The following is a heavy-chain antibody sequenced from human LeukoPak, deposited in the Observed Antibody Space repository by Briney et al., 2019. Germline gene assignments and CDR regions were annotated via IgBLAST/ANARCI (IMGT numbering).Heavy chain of an antibody. Sequence: RSSETLSLTCTVSGGSISSYYWSWIRQPPGKGLEWIGYNYYSGSTNYNPSLKSRVTISVDTSKNQFSLKLSSVAAADTAVYYCARSVKRGSGSYYYYYMDVWGKGTTVTISS. V-gene: IGHV4-59*08. J-gene: IGHJ6*03. CDR2: NYYSGST. CDR1: GGSISSYY. D-gene: IGHD3-10*01. CDR3: ARSVKRGSGSYYYYYMDV.